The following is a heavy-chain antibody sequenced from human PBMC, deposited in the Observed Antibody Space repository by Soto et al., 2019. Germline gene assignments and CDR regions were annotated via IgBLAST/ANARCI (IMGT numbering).Heavy chain of an antibody. CDR1: GFTFSSYD. CDR2: FGSSCVT. V-gene: IGHV3-13*01. J-gene: IGHJ4*02. D-gene: IGHD4-17*01. Sequence: GGSLRLSCAASGFTFSSYDMHWVRQATGKGLECVLAFGSSCVTYYPGSVKGRFTIFRENSKNSFFFQMNSLRAEDTAVYYCARADYGDRAFDYWGQGTLVTVSS. CDR3: ARADYGDRAFDY.